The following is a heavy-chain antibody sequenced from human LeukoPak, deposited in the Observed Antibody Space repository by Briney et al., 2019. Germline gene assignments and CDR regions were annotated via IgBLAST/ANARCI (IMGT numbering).Heavy chain of an antibody. V-gene: IGHV3-23*01. J-gene: IGHJ4*02. CDR3: AKVSYHYYGSGSYVLDY. CDR1: GFTFSSYA. D-gene: IGHD3-10*01. Sequence: GGSLRLSCAASGFTFSSYAMSWVRQAPGKGLEWVSYISTGTSTIYYADSVKGRFTISRDNSKNTLYLQMYSLRAEDTAVYYCAKVSYHYYGSGSYVLDYWGQGTLVTVSS. CDR2: ISTGTSTI.